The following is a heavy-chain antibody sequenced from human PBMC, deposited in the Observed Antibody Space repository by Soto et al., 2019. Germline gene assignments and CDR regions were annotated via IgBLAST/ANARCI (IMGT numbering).Heavy chain of an antibody. D-gene: IGHD3-3*01. CDR3: ARGSVGYDFWSGYPNWFDT. V-gene: IGHV4-30-4*01. CDR1: GGSISSGDYY. CDR2: IYYSGST. J-gene: IGHJ5*02. Sequence: SETLSLTCTVSGGSISSGDYYWSWIRQPPGKGLEWIGYIYYSGSTYYNPSLKSRVTISVDTSKNQFSLKLSSVTAADTAVYYCARGSVGYDFWSGYPNWFDTWGQGTLVTVSS.